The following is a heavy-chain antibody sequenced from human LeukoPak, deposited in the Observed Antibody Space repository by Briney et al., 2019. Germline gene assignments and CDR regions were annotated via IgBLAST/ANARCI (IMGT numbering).Heavy chain of an antibody. Sequence: APVKVSCKASGYTFTGYYMHWVRQAPGQGLEWMGWINPNSGGTNYAQKFQGRVTMTRDTSISTAYMELSRLRSDDTAVYYCARGLYYYGSGRIGYYMDVWGKGTTVTVSS. D-gene: IGHD3-10*01. J-gene: IGHJ6*03. CDR3: ARGLYYYGSGRIGYYMDV. CDR1: GYTFTGYY. V-gene: IGHV1-2*02. CDR2: INPNSGGT.